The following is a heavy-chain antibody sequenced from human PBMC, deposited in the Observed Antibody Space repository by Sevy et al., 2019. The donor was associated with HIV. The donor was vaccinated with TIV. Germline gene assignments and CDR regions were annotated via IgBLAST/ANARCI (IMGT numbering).Heavy chain of an antibody. J-gene: IGHJ6*02. CDR3: AKEMRYYDILTGYYATEYYGMDV. V-gene: IGHV3-30*02. Sequence: GGSLRLSCAASGFTFSSYGMHWVRQAPGKGLEWVAFIRYDGSNKYYADSVKGRFTISRDNSKNTLYLQINSRRAEDTAVYYCAKEMRYYDILTGYYATEYYGMDVWGQVTTVTVSS. D-gene: IGHD3-9*01. CDR2: IRYDGSNK. CDR1: GFTFSSYG.